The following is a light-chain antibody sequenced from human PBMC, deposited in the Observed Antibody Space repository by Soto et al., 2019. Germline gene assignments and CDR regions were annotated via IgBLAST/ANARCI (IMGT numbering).Light chain of an antibody. CDR1: SSDVGGYNY. CDR3: CSYAGSYTDA. CDR2: DVT. J-gene: IGLJ1*01. Sequence: SVRTQPRSVSGSPGQSVTISCTGTSSDVGGYNYVSWYQQHPGKAPELLIYDVTKRPSGVPDRFSGSKSGNTASLTISGLQADDEADYYCCSYAGSYTDAFGTGTKVTVL. V-gene: IGLV2-11*01.